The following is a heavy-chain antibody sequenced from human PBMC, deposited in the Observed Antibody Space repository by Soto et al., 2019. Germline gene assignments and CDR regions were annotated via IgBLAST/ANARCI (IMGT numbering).Heavy chain of an antibody. V-gene: IGHV3-15*07. Sequence: EVPLVESGGGLVQPGGSLTLSCAASGFIFNNAWMNWVRQAPGKGLEWVGRIKSKGDGGTTDYAAPVKGRFTISRDESKNTLNLQMNSLKTEDTAVYYCTHQKWGAFEIWGQGTMVTVSS. CDR2: IKSKGDGGTT. CDR1: GFIFNNAW. D-gene: IGHD2-8*01. CDR3: THQKWGAFEI. J-gene: IGHJ3*02.